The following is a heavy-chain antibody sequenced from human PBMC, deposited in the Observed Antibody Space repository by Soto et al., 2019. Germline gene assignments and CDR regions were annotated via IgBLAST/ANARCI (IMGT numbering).Heavy chain of an antibody. Sequence: QVQLVQSGAEVKKPGPSVKVSCKASGYTFSGYYMHWVRQAPGQGLEWMGWINTLSGDTSFPQKFQGRLAMTRDTSIDTAFMEVSRLTSDDTAIYYCARSLLNVILPLAYWGQGTLVSVSS. CDR3: ARSLLNVILPLAY. D-gene: IGHD3-3*02. V-gene: IGHV1-2*02. CDR2: INTLSGDT. J-gene: IGHJ4*02. CDR1: GYTFSGYY.